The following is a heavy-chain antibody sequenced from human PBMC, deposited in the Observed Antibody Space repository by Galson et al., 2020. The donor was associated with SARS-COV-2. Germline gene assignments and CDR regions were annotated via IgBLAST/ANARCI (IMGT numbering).Heavy chain of an antibody. Sequence: SLKISCAASGFTFDDYAMHWVRQAPGKGLEWVSGISWNSGSIGYADSVKGRFTISRDNAKNSLYLQMNSLRAEDTALYYCAKERYCGGDCYDWYFELWGRGTLVTVSS. CDR3: AKERYCGGDCYDWYFEL. CDR2: ISWNSGSI. CDR1: GFTFDDYA. V-gene: IGHV3-9*01. D-gene: IGHD2-21*02. J-gene: IGHJ2*01.